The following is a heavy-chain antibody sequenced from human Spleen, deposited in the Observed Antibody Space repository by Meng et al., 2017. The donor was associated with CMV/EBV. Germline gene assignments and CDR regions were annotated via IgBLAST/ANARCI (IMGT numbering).Heavy chain of an antibody. CDR1: GFIFTSYA. J-gene: IGHJ4*02. CDR3: AKDRSGSYSYFDY. V-gene: IGHV3-23*01. CDR2: ISGSGGTT. D-gene: IGHD1-26*01. Sequence: GESLKISCVASGFIFTSYAMSWVRQAPGKGLEWVSGISGSGGTTYYADSVKGRFTISRDNSKNTLYLQTNSLRAEDTAVYYCAKDRSGSYSYFDYWGQGTLVTVSS.